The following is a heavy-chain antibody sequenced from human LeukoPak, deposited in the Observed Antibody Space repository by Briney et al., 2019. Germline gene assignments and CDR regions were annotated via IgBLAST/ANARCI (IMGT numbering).Heavy chain of an antibody. CDR3: AKGSGYRYGYDYYYYMDV. CDR1: GFTFSSYA. J-gene: IGHJ6*03. V-gene: IGHV3-23*01. Sequence: GGSLRLSCAASGFTFSSYAMSWVRQAPGKGLEWVSAISGSGGSTYYADSLKGRFTISRDNSKNTLYLQMNSLRAEDTAVYYCAKGSGYRYGYDYYYYMDVWGKGTSVTVSS. CDR2: ISGSGGST. D-gene: IGHD5-18*01.